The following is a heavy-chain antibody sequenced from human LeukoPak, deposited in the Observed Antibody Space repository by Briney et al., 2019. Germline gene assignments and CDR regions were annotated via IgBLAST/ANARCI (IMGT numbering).Heavy chain of an antibody. J-gene: IGHJ3*02. CDR1: GFTFSSNW. Sequence: GGSLRLSCAASGFTFSSNWMHWVRQVPGKGLVWVSRIDSGGSSTNYADSVKGRFTISRDNAKNTLSLQMNSLRAEDTAVYYCARGGSYGWDAFDMWGQRTMVTVSS. V-gene: IGHV3-74*01. D-gene: IGHD3-10*01. CDR2: IDSGGSST. CDR3: ARGGSYGWDAFDM.